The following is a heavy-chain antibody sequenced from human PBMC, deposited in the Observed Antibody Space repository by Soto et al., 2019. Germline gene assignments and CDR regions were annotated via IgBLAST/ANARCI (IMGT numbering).Heavy chain of an antibody. D-gene: IGHD1-1*01. CDR2: ISAHSGTT. Sequence: QVHLVQSGAEVKKPGASVKVSCKGSGYAFTTYGITWVRQAPGQGLEWMGWISAHSGTTNYAQKLQGRVTVTRDTSTSTAYMELRRLRSDDTAVYYCARGRYGDYWGQGALVTVSS. J-gene: IGHJ4*02. V-gene: IGHV1-18*01. CDR1: GYAFTTYG. CDR3: ARGRYGDY.